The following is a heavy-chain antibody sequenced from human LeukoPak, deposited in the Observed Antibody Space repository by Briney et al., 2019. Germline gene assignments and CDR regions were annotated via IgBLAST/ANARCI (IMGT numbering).Heavy chain of an antibody. CDR1: GYNFNAYW. CDR2: FYSGDCDT. D-gene: IGHD5-12*01. CDR3: ARRDSGYDWALDY. Sequence: GESLQISCKGSGYNFNAYWIAWGRQMPGEGVEWMGMFYSGDCDTRYSPSFQGQVTSSADKSITTAYLQWSRLKASDTAMYYCARRDSGYDWALDYWGQGTLVTVSS. V-gene: IGHV5-51*01. J-gene: IGHJ4*02.